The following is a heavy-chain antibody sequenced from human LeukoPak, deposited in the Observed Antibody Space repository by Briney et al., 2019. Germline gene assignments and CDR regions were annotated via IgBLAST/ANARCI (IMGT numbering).Heavy chain of an antibody. J-gene: IGHJ6*02. Sequence: GASVKVSCKASGYTFTSYGISWVRQAPGQGLEWMGWISAYNGNTNYAQKLQGRVTMTTDTSTSTAYMELRSLRSDDTAVYYCAKELGYDTRNYYYYYYGMDVWGQGTTVTVSS. D-gene: IGHD3-9*01. CDR3: AKELGYDTRNYYYYYYGMDV. V-gene: IGHV1-18*01. CDR2: ISAYNGNT. CDR1: GYTFTSYG.